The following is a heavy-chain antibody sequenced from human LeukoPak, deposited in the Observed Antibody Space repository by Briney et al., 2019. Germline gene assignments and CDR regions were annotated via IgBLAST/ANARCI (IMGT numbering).Heavy chain of an antibody. CDR3: ARVRVEDCSSTSCYNWFDP. Sequence: SVKVSCKASGGTFSSYAISRVRQAPGQGLEWMGGIIPIFGTANYAQKFQGRVTITADESTSTAYMELSSLRSEDTAVYYCARVRVEDCSSTSCYNWFDPWGQGTLVTVSS. CDR1: GGTFSSYA. J-gene: IGHJ5*02. V-gene: IGHV1-69*13. D-gene: IGHD2-2*01. CDR2: IIPIFGTA.